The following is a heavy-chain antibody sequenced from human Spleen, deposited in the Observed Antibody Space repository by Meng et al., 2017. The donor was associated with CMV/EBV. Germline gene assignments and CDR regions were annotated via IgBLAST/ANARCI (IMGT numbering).Heavy chain of an antibody. CDR1: GGSISSSSYY. Sequence: GSLRLSCTVAGGSISSSSYYWGWIRQPPGKGLEWIGSIYYSGSTYYNPSLKSRVTISVDTSKNQFSLKLSSVTAADTAVYYCARSLSGYYKYYFDYWGQGTLVTVSS. V-gene: IGHV4-39*07. CDR3: ARSLSGYYKYYFDY. J-gene: IGHJ4*02. D-gene: IGHD3-9*01. CDR2: IYYSGST.